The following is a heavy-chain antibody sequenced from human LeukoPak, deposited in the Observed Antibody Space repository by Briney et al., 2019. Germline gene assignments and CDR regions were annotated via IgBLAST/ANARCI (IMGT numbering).Heavy chain of an antibody. CDR2: ISERGDGT. Sequence: GGSLRLSCAASGVAFSNYAMSWVRQAPGKGLKWVAAISERGDGTYYAGSMKGRFTISRDNAKNMVYLQINSLRAEDTAIYYCAKDIAQGYTFGSIEQDYWGQGTLVTVSS. D-gene: IGHD5-18*01. V-gene: IGHV3-23*01. CDR1: GVAFSNYA. CDR3: AKDIAQGYTFGSIEQDY. J-gene: IGHJ4*02.